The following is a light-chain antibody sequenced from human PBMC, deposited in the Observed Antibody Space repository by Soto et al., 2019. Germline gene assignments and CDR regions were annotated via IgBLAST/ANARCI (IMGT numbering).Light chain of an antibody. Sequence: QSALTQPASVSGSPGQSITISCTGTSSDVGSYNLVSWYQQHPGKAPKLMIYEGSKRPSGVSNRYSGSKSGNTGSLTISGLQDEDEADYYCCSYAGSSTPYVFGTGTNLTVL. J-gene: IGLJ1*01. CDR3: CSYAGSSTPYV. CDR2: EGS. CDR1: SSDVGSYNL. V-gene: IGLV2-23*01.